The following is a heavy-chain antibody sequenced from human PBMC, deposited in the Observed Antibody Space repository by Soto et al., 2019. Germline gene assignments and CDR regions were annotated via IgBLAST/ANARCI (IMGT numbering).Heavy chain of an antibody. CDR2: IYYSGST. V-gene: IGHV4-59*01. J-gene: IGHJ4*02. CDR1: GXSISSYY. CDR3: ARVRGQGELWFGELSAYYFDY. D-gene: IGHD3-10*01. Sequence: SETLSLTCTVSGXSISSYYWSWIRQPPGKGLEWIGYIYYSGSTNYNPSLKSRVTISVDTSKNQFSLKLSSVTAADTAVYYCARVRGQGELWFGELSAYYFDYWGQGTLVTVSS.